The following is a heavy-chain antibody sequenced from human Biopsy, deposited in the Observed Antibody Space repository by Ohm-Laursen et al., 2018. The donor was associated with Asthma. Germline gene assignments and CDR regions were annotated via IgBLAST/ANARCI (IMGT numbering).Heavy chain of an antibody. CDR1: GFTFSDYY. D-gene: IGHD6-19*01. CDR3: ARDSYSSGLYDDFES. V-gene: IGHV3-11*01. Sequence: GSLRLSCAASGFTFSDYYMSWIRQAPGKGLEWISYINGKSNSIEYADSVKGRFTISRDNAKNSLYLQMNSLRVEDTAVYYCARDSYSSGLYDDFESWGQGTLVTVSS. J-gene: IGHJ4*02. CDR2: INGKSNSI.